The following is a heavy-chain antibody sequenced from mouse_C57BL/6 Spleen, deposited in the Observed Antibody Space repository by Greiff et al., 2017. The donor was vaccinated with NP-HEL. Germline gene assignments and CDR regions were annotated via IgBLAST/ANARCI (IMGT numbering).Heavy chain of an antibody. Sequence: EVQLQESGAELVKPGASVKLSCTASGFNIKDYYMHWVKQRTEQGLEWIGRIDPEDGETKYAPKFQGKATITADTSSNTAYLQLSSLTSEDTAVYYCARSRQLRLHYRAMDYWGQGTSVTVSS. CDR2: IDPEDGET. V-gene: IGHV14-2*01. J-gene: IGHJ4*01. CDR3: ARSRQLRLHYRAMDY. CDR1: GFNIKDYY. D-gene: IGHD3-2*02.